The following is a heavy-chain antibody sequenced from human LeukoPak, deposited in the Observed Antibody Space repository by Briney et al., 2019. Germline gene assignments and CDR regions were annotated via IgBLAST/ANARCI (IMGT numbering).Heavy chain of an antibody. Sequence: SVKVSCKASGGTFSSYAISWVRQAPGQGLEWMGGIIPIFGTANYAQKFQGRVTITADKSTSTAYMELSSLRSEDTAVYYCASGRDGYNYHSFDYWGQGTLVTVSS. V-gene: IGHV1-69*06. J-gene: IGHJ4*02. CDR1: GGTFSSYA. CDR3: ASGRDGYNYHSFDY. D-gene: IGHD5-24*01. CDR2: IIPIFGTA.